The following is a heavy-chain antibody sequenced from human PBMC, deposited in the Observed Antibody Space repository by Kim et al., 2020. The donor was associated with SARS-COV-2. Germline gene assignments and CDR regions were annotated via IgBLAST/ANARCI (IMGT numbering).Heavy chain of an antibody. Sequence: GGSLRLSCAASGFTFSSYAMSWVRQAPGKGLEWVSAISGSGGYTYYADSVKGRFTISRDNSKNTLYLQMNSQRAEDTAVYYCSKAGTSNFDYWGQGTLVTGSS. D-gene: IGHD1-26*01. V-gene: IGHV3-23*01. J-gene: IGHJ4*02. CDR1: GFTFSSYA. CDR3: SKAGTSNFDY. CDR2: ISGSGGYT.